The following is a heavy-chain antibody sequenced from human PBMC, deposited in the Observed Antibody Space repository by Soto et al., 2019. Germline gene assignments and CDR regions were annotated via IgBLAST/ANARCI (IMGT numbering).Heavy chain of an antibody. J-gene: IGHJ4*02. CDR3: ARVRSGSSDY. D-gene: IGHD1-26*01. Sequence: QVQLVQSGAEVKKPGASVKVSCKASGYTFTSYDINWVRQATGQGLEWMGWMNPNSGNTGYAQKFQGRVTMTRKNAIGTAYMELSSLRSEDTFVYDGARVRSGSSDYWGQGTLVTVSS. CDR1: GYTFTSYD. CDR2: MNPNSGNT. V-gene: IGHV1-8*01.